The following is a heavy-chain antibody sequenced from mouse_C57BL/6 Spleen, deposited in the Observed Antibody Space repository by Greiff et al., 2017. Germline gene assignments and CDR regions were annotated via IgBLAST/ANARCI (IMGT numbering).Heavy chain of an antibody. CDR3: ARAFSYAMDY. CDR1: GYTFTDYY. CDR2: IYPGSGNT. V-gene: IGHV1-76*01. J-gene: IGHJ4*01. Sequence: QVQLQQSGAELVRPGASVKLSCKASGYTFTDYYINWVKQRPGQGLGWIARIYPGSGNTYYNEKFKGKATLTAEKSSSTAYMQLSSLTSEDSAVYFCARAFSYAMDYWGQGTSVTVSS.